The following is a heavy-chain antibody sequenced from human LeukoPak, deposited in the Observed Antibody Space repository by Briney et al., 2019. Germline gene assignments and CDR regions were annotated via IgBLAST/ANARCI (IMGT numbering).Heavy chain of an antibody. CDR2: ISYDGRNK. Sequence: PGGSLRLSCAASGFTFSSYGMHWVRQAPGKGLEWVAVISYDGRNKYNSDSVKGRFTISRDNSRNTLYLQMNSLRAEDTAVYYCATPLRALPPGHDLDYWGQGILVTVSP. CDR3: ATPLRALPPGHDLDY. D-gene: IGHD1-1*01. V-gene: IGHV3-30*03. CDR1: GFTFSSYG. J-gene: IGHJ4*02.